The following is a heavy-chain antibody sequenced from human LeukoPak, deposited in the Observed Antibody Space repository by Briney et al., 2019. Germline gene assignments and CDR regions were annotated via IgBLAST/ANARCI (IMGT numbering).Heavy chain of an antibody. CDR2: IKQDGSEK. J-gene: IGHJ4*02. Sequence: PGGSLRLSCAASGFTFSSYWMSWVRQAPGKGLEWVANIKQDGSEKYYVDSVKGRFTISRDNAKNSLYLQMNSLRAEDTAVYYCARLNYDSSGFPFGYWGQGTLVTVSS. CDR1: GFTFSSYW. V-gene: IGHV3-7*01. CDR3: ARLNYDSSGFPFGY. D-gene: IGHD3-22*01.